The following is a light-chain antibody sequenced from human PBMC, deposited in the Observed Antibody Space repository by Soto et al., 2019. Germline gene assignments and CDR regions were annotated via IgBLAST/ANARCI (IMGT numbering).Light chain of an antibody. CDR3: QYYGSSPWT. V-gene: IGKV3-20*01. CDR2: SAF. J-gene: IGKJ1*01. Sequence: EIVLTQSPGTLSLSPGERGTLSCRASQSVSSNYLAWYQQKPGQAPRLLIYSAFSRATGLPDRFSGSGSGPDFTLTISRLEPEDFAVYYCQYYGSSPWTFGQGTKVEIK. CDR1: QSVSSNY.